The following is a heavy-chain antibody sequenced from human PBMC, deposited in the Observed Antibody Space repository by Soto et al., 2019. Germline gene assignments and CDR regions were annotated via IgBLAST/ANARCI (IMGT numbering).Heavy chain of an antibody. CDR1: GFTLSSYA. CDR2: ISSNGGST. D-gene: IGHD3-9*01. J-gene: IGHJ6*02. V-gene: IGHV3-64D*06. CDR3: VKDKSPFVYYILTGQEYVMDV. Sequence: PGGSLRLSCSASGFTLSSYAMHWVRQAPGKGMEYVSAISSNGGSTYYADSVKGRFTISRGNSKNTLYLQMSSLRAEDTAVYYCVKDKSPFVYYILTGQEYVMDVWAQGTTVTVSS.